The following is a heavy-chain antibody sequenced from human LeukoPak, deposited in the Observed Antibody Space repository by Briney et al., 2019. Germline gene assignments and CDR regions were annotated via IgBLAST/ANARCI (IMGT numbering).Heavy chain of an antibody. CDR2: MYTSGST. J-gene: IGHJ4*02. CDR1: GGSISSYY. Sequence: SETLSLTCTVFGGSISSYYWSWIRQPAGKGLEWIERMYTSGSTNYNPSLKSRVTMSVDTSKNQFSLKLSSVTAADTAVYYCARDTGYYFGSGNYLYYFDYWGQGTLVTVSS. CDR3: ARDTGYYFGSGNYLYYFDY. D-gene: IGHD3-10*01. V-gene: IGHV4-4*07.